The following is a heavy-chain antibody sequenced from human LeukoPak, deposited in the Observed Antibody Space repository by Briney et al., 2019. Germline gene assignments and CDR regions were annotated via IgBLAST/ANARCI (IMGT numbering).Heavy chain of an antibody. CDR2: IWEGGRET. CDR3: ARGRDIVATAPDYNYGMDV. V-gene: IGHV3-7*01. CDR1: GFTFSGYW. Sequence: GGSLRLSCTASGFTFSGYWMNWVRQAPGKGLEWVANIWEGGRETHYVDSVKGRFTISGDSAKTSLDLQMNSLRAEDAAVYHCARGRDIVATAPDYNYGMDVWGQGTTVTVSS. J-gene: IGHJ6*02. D-gene: IGHD5-12*01.